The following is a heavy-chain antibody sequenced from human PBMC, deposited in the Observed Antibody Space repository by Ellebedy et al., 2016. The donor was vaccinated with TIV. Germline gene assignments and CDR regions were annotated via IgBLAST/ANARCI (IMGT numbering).Heavy chain of an antibody. V-gene: IGHV1-46*01. CDR2: INPSGGST. CDR3: ARYGRGYSYGSYGMDV. J-gene: IGHJ6*02. D-gene: IGHD5-18*01. CDR1: GYTFTSYY. Sequence: ASVKVSCKASGYTFTSYYMHWVRQAPGQGFEWMGIINPSGGSTSYAQKFQGRVTMTRDTSTSKASMELRSLRSDDTAVYYCARYGRGYSYGSYGMDVWGQGTTVTVSS.